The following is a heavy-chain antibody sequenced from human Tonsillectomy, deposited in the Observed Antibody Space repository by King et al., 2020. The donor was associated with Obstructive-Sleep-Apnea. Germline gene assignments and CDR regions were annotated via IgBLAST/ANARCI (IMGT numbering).Heavy chain of an antibody. D-gene: IGHD2/OR15-2a*01. CDR3: AKDHTLLSGYGMDV. Sequence: VQLVESGGGLVQPGGSLRLSCAASRFTFSSYAMSWVRQAPGKGLEWVLGISGSGGGAYYTDPVKGRLTIYRDNSKNTLYLQMNSLRAEDTGVYYCAKDHTLLSGYGMDVWGQGTTVTVSS. CDR2: ISGSGGGA. V-gene: IGHV3-23*04. CDR1: RFTFSSYA. J-gene: IGHJ6*02.